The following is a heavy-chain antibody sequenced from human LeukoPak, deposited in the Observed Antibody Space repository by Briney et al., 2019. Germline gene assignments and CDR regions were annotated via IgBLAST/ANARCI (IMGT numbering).Heavy chain of an antibody. V-gene: IGHV4-59*01. J-gene: IGHJ3*02. CDR1: GGSITSYY. D-gene: IGHD3-10*01. CDR2: FYYSGST. Sequence: SETLSLTCTVSGGSITSYYWSWIRQPPGKGLGWIGYFYYSGSTNYNPSLQSRVTISVDTSKNQFSLKLSSVTAADTAVYYCARAGPGNTFDIWGQGTMVTVSS. CDR3: ARAGPGNTFDI.